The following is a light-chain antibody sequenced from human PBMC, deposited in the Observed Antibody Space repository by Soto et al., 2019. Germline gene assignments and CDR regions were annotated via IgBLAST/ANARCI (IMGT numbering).Light chain of an antibody. CDR1: QSISSSF. CDR3: QQRINWPRT. J-gene: IGKJ1*01. CDR2: DAS. Sequence: VLTQSPGVLSLSPGERASLSCGVSQSISSSFLSRYPQKPGQAPRHLIYDASNRATGIPARFSGSGSGTDFTLTISSLEPEDIAVYYCQQRINWPRTFGQGTKVDIK. V-gene: IGKV3D-20*02.